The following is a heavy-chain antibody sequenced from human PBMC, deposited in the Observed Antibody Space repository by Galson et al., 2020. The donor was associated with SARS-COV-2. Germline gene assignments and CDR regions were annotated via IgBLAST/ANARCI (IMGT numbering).Heavy chain of an antibody. V-gene: IGHV5-51*01. Sequence: TAGSLRLSCKGSGYIFTSSWIGWVRQMPGKGLEWMGIINPSDSNTRYSPSFQGQVTISADKSISTAYLQWSSLQASDTAMYYCARRGGSSYAYNYWGQGTLVTVSS. D-gene: IGHD5-18*01. CDR2: INPSDSNT. J-gene: IGHJ4*02. CDR3: ARRGGSSYAYNY. CDR1: GYIFTSSW.